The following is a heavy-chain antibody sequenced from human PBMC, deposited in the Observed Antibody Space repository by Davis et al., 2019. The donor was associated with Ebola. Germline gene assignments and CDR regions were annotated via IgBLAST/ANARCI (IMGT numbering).Heavy chain of an antibody. Sequence: SETLSLTCSVSGGSISNYYWSWIRQPPGKGLEWIAYIHDSGRTNYNPSLKSRVTISVDTSKNQFSLKLSSVTTADTAVYYCASQIIGSSVSYWGQGTLVTVSS. CDR2: IHDSGRT. V-gene: IGHV4-59*01. CDR1: GGSISNYY. CDR3: ASQIIGSSVSY. J-gene: IGHJ4*02. D-gene: IGHD1-26*01.